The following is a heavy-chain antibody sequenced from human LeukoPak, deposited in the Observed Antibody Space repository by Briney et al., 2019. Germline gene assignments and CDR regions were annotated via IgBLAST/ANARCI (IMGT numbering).Heavy chain of an antibody. CDR2: ISWNSGNI. J-gene: IGHJ4*02. CDR1: GFTFDNYA. Sequence: PGGSLRLSCAASGFTFDNYAMHWVRQAPGKGLEWVSSISWNSGNIGYADSVKGRFTISRDNSKNTLYLQMNSLRAEDTAVYYCAKSRQVVVVAASFDYWGQGTLVTVSS. CDR3: AKSRQVVVVAASFDY. V-gene: IGHV3-9*01. D-gene: IGHD2-15*01.